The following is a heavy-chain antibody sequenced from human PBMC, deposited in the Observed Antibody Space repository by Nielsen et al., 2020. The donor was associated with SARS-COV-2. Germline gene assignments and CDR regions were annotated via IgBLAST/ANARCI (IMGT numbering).Heavy chain of an antibody. D-gene: IGHD1-14*01. CDR2: ISPNWGAT. CDR3: ATEVNQGGMDV. Sequence: ASVKVSCKASGYTATDYFVHWVRQAPGQGLEWMGRISPNWGATNYAQTFQGRVIMTRDTSTATAYIELSRLTSDDTAVYYCATEVNQGGMDVWGQGTTVIVSS. CDR1: GYTATDYF. J-gene: IGHJ6*02. V-gene: IGHV1-2*06.